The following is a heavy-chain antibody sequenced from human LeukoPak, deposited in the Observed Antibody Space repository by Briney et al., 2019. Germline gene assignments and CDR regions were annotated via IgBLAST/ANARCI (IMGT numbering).Heavy chain of an antibody. D-gene: IGHD3-10*01. CDR3: ARDQNYYGSGSYYPPPDY. V-gene: IGHV1-18*01. J-gene: IGHJ4*02. CDR2: ISAYNGNT. Sequence: ASVKVSCKASGYTFTSYGISWVRQAPGQGLEWMGWISAYNGNTNYAQKLQGRVTMTTDTSTSTAYMELRGLRSDDTAVYYCARDQNYYGSGSYYPPPDYWGQGTLVTVSS. CDR1: GYTFTSYG.